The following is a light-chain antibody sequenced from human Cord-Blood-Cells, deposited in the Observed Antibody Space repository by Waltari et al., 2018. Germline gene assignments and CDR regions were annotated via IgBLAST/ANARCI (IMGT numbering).Light chain of an antibody. Sequence: QSALTPTASVSGFPGQPNSLPCAGTSRDAGGSTYVTCYQQHPCKAPKLMIYDVSNRPSGVSNRFSGSKSGNTASLTISGLQAEDEADYYCSSYTSSSTLEGVFGGGTKLTVL. J-gene: IGLJ3*02. CDR3: SSYTSSSTLEGV. CDR2: DVS. CDR1: SRDAGGSTY. V-gene: IGLV2-14*01.